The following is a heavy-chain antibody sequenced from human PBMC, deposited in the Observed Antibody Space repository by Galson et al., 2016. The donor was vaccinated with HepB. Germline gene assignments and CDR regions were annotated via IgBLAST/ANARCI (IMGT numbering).Heavy chain of an antibody. CDR3: ARADSMLVADY. CDR2: IYPGDSDT. CDR1: GYSFTNYW. V-gene: IGHV5-51*01. D-gene: IGHD3-22*01. J-gene: IGHJ4*02. Sequence: QSGAEVKKPGESLKISCEGSGYSFTNYWIAWVRQMPGKGLEWMGIIYPGDSDTRYSPSFQGQVTISADKSVSTAYLQWSSLKASDTARYYCARADSMLVADYWGQGTLVTVSS.